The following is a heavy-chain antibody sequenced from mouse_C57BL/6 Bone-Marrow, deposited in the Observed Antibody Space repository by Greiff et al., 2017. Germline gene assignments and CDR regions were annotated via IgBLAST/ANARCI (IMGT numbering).Heavy chain of an antibody. CDR3: ARGGGFAY. CDR1: GYTFTSYT. Sequence: QVQLQQSGAELARPGASVKMSCKASGYTFTSYTMHWVKQRPGQGLEWIGYINPSSGYTKYNQKFKDQATLTADKSSSTAYMQLSSLTSEDSAVYYFARGGGFAYWGQGTLVTVSA. V-gene: IGHV1-4*01. CDR2: INPSSGYT. J-gene: IGHJ3*01.